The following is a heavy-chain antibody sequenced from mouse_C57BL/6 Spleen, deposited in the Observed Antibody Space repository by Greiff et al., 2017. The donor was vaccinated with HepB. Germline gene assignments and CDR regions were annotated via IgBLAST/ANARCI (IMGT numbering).Heavy chain of an antibody. J-gene: IGHJ2*01. CDR2: ISYDGSN. V-gene: IGHV3-6*01. Sequence: EVQLQESGPGLVKPSQSLSLTCSVTGYSITSGYYWNWIRQFPGTKLEWMGYISYDGSNNYNPSLKNRISITLDTSKNQFFLKLNSVTTEDTATYYCARGSSYGGYWGQGTTLTVSS. CDR3: ARGSSYGGY. CDR1: GYSITSGYY. D-gene: IGHD1-1*01.